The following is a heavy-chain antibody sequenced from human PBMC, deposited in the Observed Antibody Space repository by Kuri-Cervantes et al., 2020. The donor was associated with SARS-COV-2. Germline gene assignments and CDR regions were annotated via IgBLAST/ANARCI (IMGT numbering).Heavy chain of an antibody. J-gene: IGHJ6*02. V-gene: IGHV4-59*12. D-gene: IGHD4-11*01. CDR2: IYYSGST. Sequence: GSLRLSCTVSGGSISSYYWSWIRQPPGKGLEWIGYIYYSGSTNYNPSLKSRVTISVDTSKNQFSLKLSSVTAADTAVYYCARYDYSNYGMDVWGQGTTVTVSS. CDR1: GGSISSYY. CDR3: ARYDYSNYGMDV.